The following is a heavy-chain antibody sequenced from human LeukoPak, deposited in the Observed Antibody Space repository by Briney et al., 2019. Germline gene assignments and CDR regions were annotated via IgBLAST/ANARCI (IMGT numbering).Heavy chain of an antibody. V-gene: IGHV3-53*01. CDR3: ARHVLFYGGNSNYFDY. Sequence: PGGSLRLSCAASGFTLSSNYMSWVRQAPGKGLEWVSVIYSGGSTYYADSVKGRFTISRDNSKNTLYLQMNSLRVEDTGVYYCARHVLFYGGNSNYFDYWGQGTLVTVSS. CDR1: GFTLSSNY. D-gene: IGHD4-23*01. J-gene: IGHJ4*02. CDR2: IYSGGST.